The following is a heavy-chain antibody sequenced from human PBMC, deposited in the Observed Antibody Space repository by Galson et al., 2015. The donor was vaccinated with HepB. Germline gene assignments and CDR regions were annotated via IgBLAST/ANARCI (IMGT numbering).Heavy chain of an antibody. J-gene: IGHJ6*02. CDR2: INPSGGST. Sequence: SVKVSCKASGYTFTSYYMHWVRQAPGQGLEWMGIINPSGGSTSYAQKFQGRVTMTRDTSTSTVYMELSSLRSEDTAVYYCARQGHIVVVPAAIDHTDYYYGMDVWGQGTTVTVSS. D-gene: IGHD2-2*02. CDR3: ARQGHIVVVPAAIDHTDYYYGMDV. V-gene: IGHV1-46*01. CDR1: GYTFTSYY.